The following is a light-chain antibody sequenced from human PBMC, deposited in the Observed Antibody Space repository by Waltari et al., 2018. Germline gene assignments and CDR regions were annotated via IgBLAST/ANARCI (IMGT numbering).Light chain of an antibody. J-gene: IGKJ1*01. CDR3: QHYVRLPAT. Sequence: EIALTQSPGSLSSSPGDSVTLSFRSSQSFRRALAWYQQKPGQAPRLLIFGASNRATGIPDRFSGSGSETDFSLTISRLEPEDFAVYYCQHYVRLPATFGRGTKVEIK. CDR2: GAS. V-gene: IGKV3-20*01. CDR1: QSFRRA.